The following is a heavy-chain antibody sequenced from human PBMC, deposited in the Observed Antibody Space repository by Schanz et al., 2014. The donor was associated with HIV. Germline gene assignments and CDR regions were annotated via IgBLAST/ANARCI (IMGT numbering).Heavy chain of an antibody. D-gene: IGHD2-15*01. CDR2: INQSGST. CDR1: GGSSIGNY. V-gene: IGHV4-34*01. J-gene: IGHJ4*02. Sequence: QVQLQQWGAGLLKPSETLSLTCAIYGGSSIGNYWSWIRQSPGKGLEWIGNINQSGSTTYNPSLKSRVPMSIDTSETQFFLELTSVTAADTAVYYCARASRGGLPYTGGWYYFDFWGQGILVTVSS. CDR3: ARASRGGLPYTGGWYYFDF.